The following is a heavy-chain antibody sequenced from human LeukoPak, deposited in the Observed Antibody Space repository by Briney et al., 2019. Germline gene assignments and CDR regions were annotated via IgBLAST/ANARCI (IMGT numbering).Heavy chain of an antibody. Sequence: PGRSLRLSCAASGFTLSSYAMSWVRQAPGKGLECVSTISGSGSSTYYADSVKGRYTISRDSSKNTLYLQMNSLRAEDTAVYYCAKGREAYSGSYTPFDSWGQGTLVTVSS. CDR2: ISGSGSST. V-gene: IGHV3-23*01. CDR3: AKGREAYSGSYTPFDS. CDR1: GFTLSSYA. D-gene: IGHD1-26*01. J-gene: IGHJ4*02.